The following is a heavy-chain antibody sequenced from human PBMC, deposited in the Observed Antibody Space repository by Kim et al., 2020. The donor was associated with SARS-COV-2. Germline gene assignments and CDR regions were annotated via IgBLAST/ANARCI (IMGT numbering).Heavy chain of an antibody. CDR1: GYTFTSYG. CDR2: ISAYNGNT. CDR3: ARVAGPFSAYGYFDY. V-gene: IGHV1-18*01. Sequence: ASVKVSCKASGYTFTSYGISWVRQAPGQGLEWMGWISAYNGNTNYAQKLQGRVTMTTDTSTSTAYMELRSLRSDDTAVYYCARVAGPFSAYGYFDYWGQGALVTVSS. D-gene: IGHD4-17*01. J-gene: IGHJ4*02.